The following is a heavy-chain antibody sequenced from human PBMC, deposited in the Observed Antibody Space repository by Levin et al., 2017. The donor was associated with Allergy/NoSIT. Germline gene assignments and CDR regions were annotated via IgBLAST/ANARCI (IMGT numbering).Heavy chain of an antibody. CDR1: GGTFSTTS. D-gene: IGHD2-2*01. CDR3: ARGPQHCTSSTCYDAFDS. Sequence: KAGGSLRLSCKASGGTFSTTSVNWLRQAPGQGLEWMGRIIPVYGIANHAQKFQGRVTITADTSTSTGDMELSSLRSEDTAVYYCARGPQHCTSSTCYDAFDSWGQGTMVTVSS. J-gene: IGHJ3*02. CDR2: IIPVYGIA. V-gene: IGHV1-69*02.